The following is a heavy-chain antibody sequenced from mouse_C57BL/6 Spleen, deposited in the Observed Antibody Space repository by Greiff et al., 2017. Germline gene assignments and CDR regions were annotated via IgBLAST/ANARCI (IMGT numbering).Heavy chain of an antibody. CDR3: SKDLGSSSAWFAY. CDR2: ISYDGSN. D-gene: IGHD1-1*01. Sequence: EVKLQESGPGLVKPSQSLSFTCSVTGYSITRGYYWNWIRQFPGNKLEWMGYISYDGSNNYNPSLQNRISITRDTSKIQFVLMLLSVTTVDTATSCGSKDLGSSSAWFAYWGKGTLGTVSA. V-gene: IGHV3-6*01. J-gene: IGHJ3*01. CDR1: GYSITRGYY.